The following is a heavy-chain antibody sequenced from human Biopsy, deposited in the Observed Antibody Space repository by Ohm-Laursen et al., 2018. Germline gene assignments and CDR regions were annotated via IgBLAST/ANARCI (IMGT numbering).Heavy chain of an antibody. CDR1: GFTFSSSW. J-gene: IGHJ4*02. D-gene: IGHD5-18*01. Sequence: GSLRLSCTASGFTFSSSWMHWVRQAPGKGLERVSRFNSDGTDTTYAASVKGRFTISRDNAKNTLYLQMNSLRVEDTAVYYCAKGGRGYIDYWGQGTLVIVSS. CDR3: AKGGRGYIDY. V-gene: IGHV3-74*01. CDR2: FNSDGTDT.